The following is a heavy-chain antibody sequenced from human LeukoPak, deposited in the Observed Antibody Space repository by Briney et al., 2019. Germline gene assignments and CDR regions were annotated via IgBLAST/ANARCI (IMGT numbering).Heavy chain of an antibody. CDR2: IYAGDSDT. CDR1: GTLFISYW. D-gene: IGHD3-16*01. J-gene: IGHJ3*02. Sequence: GESLKISCKGSGTLFISYWIGWVRQMPGKGLEWMGVIYAGDSDTRYSPSFQGQVTISAGKSISTAHLQWSSLKASDTAMYYCARRGSRLAFDIWGQGTMVTVSS. CDR3: ARRGSRLAFDI. V-gene: IGHV5-51*01.